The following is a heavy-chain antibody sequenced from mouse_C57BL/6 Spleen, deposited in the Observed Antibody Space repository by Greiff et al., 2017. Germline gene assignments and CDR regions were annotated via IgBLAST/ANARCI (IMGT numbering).Heavy chain of an antibody. V-gene: IGHV14-1*01. Sequence: EVKVEESGAELVRPGASVKLSCTASGFNIKDYYMHWVKQRPEQGLEWIGRIDPEDGDTEYAPKFQGKATMTADTSSNTAYLQLSSLTSEDTAVYYGTTAGTWSWFAYWGQGTLVTVSA. CDR1: GFNIKDYY. CDR3: TTAGTWSWFAY. CDR2: IDPEDGDT. J-gene: IGHJ3*01. D-gene: IGHD4-1*01.